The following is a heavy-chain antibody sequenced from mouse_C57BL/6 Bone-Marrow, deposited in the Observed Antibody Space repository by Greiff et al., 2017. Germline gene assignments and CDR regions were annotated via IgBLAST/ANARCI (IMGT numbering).Heavy chain of an antibody. J-gene: IGHJ4*01. CDR1: GFTFSSYT. CDR2: ISGGGGNT. Sequence: EVNVVESGGGLVKPGGSLKLSCAASGFTFSSYTMSWVRQTPEKRLEWVATISGGGGNTYYPDSVKGRFTISRDNAKNTLYLQMSSLRSEDTALYYCARRWGYYKAMDYWGQGTSVTVSS. CDR3: ARRWGYYKAMDY. D-gene: IGHD2-3*01. V-gene: IGHV5-9*01.